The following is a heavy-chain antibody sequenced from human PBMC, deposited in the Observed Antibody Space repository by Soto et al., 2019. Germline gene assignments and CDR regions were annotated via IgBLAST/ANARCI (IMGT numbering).Heavy chain of an antibody. CDR3: AKDLREMATKTPDY. CDR2: VSYDGIDE. D-gene: IGHD5-12*01. Sequence: QVHLVESGGGVVQPGRSLRLSCAASGFTFTSFGINWVRQAPGKGLEWVAVVSYDGIDENYADSVKGRFSISRDNSKNTVYLQMNSLRGEDTAVYYCAKDLREMATKTPDYWGQGTLVTVSS. J-gene: IGHJ4*02. V-gene: IGHV3-30*18. CDR1: GFTFTSFG.